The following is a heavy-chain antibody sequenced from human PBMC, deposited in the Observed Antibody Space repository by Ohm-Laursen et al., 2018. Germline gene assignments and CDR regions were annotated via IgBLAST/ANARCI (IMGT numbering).Heavy chain of an antibody. CDR1: GFTFSSYW. CDR2: INSDGSST. J-gene: IGHJ4*02. D-gene: IGHD3-22*01. V-gene: IGHV3-74*01. CDR3: AKSFRFYDSSGYYHFDY. Sequence: SLRLSCAASGFTFSSYWMHWVRQAPGKGLVWVSRINSDGSSTSYADSVKGRFTISRDTSKNTLYLQMNSLRAEDTAVYFCAKSFRFYDSSGYYHFDYWGQGTLVTVSS.